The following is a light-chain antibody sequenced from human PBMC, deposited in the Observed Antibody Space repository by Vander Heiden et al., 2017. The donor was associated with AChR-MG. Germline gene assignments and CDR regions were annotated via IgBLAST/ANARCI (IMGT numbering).Light chain of an antibody. Sequence: DVHLTQSPSSLSASVGDRVTITCRASQRISKNLDWYQHKPGKAPKLLIYAASTLHSGVPSRFSGSGYGTVFTLTISSLQPEDFATYYCLQSDDTPPWTFGQGNKVEIK. CDR1: QRISKN. J-gene: IGKJ1*01. CDR2: AAS. V-gene: IGKV1-39*01. CDR3: LQSDDTPPWT.